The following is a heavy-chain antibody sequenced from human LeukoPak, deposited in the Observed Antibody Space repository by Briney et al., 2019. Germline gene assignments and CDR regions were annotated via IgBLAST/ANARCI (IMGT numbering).Heavy chain of an antibody. CDR2: ISAYNGNT. Sequence: ASVNVSCKASGYTFTSYGISWVRQAPGQGLEWMGWISAYNGNTNYAQKLQGRVTMTTDISTSTAYMELRSLRSDDTAVYYCARVMYVALGLDPITPLDYWGQGTLVTVSS. V-gene: IGHV1-18*01. CDR1: GYTFTSYG. D-gene: IGHD5-24*01. CDR3: ARVMYVALGLDPITPLDY. J-gene: IGHJ4*02.